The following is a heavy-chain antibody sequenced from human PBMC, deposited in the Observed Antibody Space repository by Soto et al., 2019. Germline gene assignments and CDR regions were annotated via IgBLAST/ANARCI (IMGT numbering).Heavy chain of an antibody. J-gene: IGHJ4*02. V-gene: IGHV4-39*01. CDR2: FFYSGTT. CDR3: ARPGDNSAFDY. Sequence: QLQLQESGPGLVKPSETLSLTCTVSGGSMRSFSFYWGWIRQPPGKGLEWLGIFFYSGTTFYNPSLESRLTMSVDTSKNQFSLQLSSVTAADTAVYYCARPGDNSAFDYWGQGTLVTVSS. D-gene: IGHD1-20*01. CDR1: GGSMRSFSFY.